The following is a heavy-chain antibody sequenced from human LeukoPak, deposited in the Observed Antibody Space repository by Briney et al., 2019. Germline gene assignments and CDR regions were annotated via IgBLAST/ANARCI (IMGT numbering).Heavy chain of an antibody. CDR1: GFNFISYW. Sequence: GGSLRLSCAASGFNFISYWMSWVRQAPGKGLEWVANIKEDGSEKYYVDSVKGRFTISRDNAKNSVSLQMNSLRGEDTAVYYCARIYLKMASASWGQGTLVTVSS. V-gene: IGHV3-7*01. D-gene: IGHD2-8*01. CDR3: ARIYLKMASAS. CDR2: IKEDGSEK. J-gene: IGHJ5*02.